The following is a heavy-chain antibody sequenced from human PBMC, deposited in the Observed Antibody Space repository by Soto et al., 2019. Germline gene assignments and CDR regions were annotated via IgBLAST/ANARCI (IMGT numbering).Heavy chain of an antibody. D-gene: IGHD6-13*01. CDR1: GGSISSYY. J-gene: IGHJ5*02. CDR2: IHHSGST. Sequence: SETLSLTCTVSGGSISSYYWSWIRQPPGKGLEWIGYIHHSGSTNYNPSLKSRVTISVDTSKNQFSLKLSSVTAADTAVYYCARDLGCSSSYENNCFDPWGQGTLVTVSS. CDR3: ARDLGCSSSYENNCFDP. V-gene: IGHV4-59*01.